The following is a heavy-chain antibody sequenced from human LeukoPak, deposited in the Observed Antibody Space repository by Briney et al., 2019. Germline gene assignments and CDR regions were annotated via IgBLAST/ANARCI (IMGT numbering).Heavy chain of an antibody. CDR1: GGTFSSYA. V-gene: IGHV1-69*05. Sequence: SVKVSCKASGGTFSSYAISWVRQAPGQGLEWMGGIIPIFGTANYAQKFQGRVTITTDEFTSTAYMELSSLRSEDTAVYYCARRGSAAGTGFDYWGQGTLVTVSS. J-gene: IGHJ4*02. CDR2: IIPIFGTA. D-gene: IGHD6-13*01. CDR3: ARRGSAAGTGFDY.